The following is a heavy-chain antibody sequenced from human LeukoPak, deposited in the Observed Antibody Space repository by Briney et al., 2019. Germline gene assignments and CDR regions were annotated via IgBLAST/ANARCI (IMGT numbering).Heavy chain of an antibody. V-gene: IGHV4-34*01. CDR1: GGSFSGYY. CDR3: ARVFHRVEAYYDFWSGYYRILYYFDY. Sequence: SETLSLTCAVYGGSFSGYYWSWIRQPPGKGLEWIGEINHSGSTNYNPSLKSRVTISVDTSKNQFSLKLSSVTAADTAVYYCARVFHRVEAYYDFWSGYYRILYYFDYWGQGTLVTVSS. J-gene: IGHJ4*02. D-gene: IGHD3-3*01. CDR2: INHSGST.